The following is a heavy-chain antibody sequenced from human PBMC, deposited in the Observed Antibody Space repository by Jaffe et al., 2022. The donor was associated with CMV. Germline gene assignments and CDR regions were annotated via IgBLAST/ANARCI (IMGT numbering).Heavy chain of an antibody. CDR3: ARGQNFDLFSDYHWFDP. CDR2: INRSGAA. CDR1: HASFSAYY. D-gene: IGHD3-10*01. V-gene: IGHV4-34*01. J-gene: IGHJ5*02. Sequence: QVQLQQWGAGLLKPSETLSLTCAVYHASFSAYYWGWIRQPPGKGLEWIGEINRSGAANYSPSLKSRVTISIDTSKNQVSLKLNSVTAADTAVYYCARGQNFDLFSDYHWFDPWGQGTLVTVSS.